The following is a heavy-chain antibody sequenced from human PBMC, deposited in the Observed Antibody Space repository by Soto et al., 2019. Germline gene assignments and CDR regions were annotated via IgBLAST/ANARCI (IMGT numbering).Heavy chain of an antibody. CDR2: INPKTAAT. Sequence: AAGKVSCKPSGYSFSDYFIQWGRQAPGQGLEWVAWINPKTAATNYAKKFQGRVSLTWDTSSTTAYMELTRLRPDDTAVYYCASIKWGLNYQNGLAVRGQRTTVTVSS. V-gene: IGHV1-2*02. J-gene: IGHJ6*02. CDR3: ASIKWGLNYQNGLAV. CDR1: GYSFSDYF. D-gene: IGHD1-26*01.